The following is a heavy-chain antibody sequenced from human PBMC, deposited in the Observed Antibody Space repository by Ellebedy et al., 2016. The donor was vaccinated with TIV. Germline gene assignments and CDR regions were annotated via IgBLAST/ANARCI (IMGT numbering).Heavy chain of an antibody. J-gene: IGHJ4*02. CDR1: GFTFSSFA. CDR2: ISHTGSRT. V-gene: IGHV3-23*01. Sequence: GESLKISCAASGFTFSSFAMTWVRQAPGKGLEWVSTISHTGSRTYYTDYVEGRFIISRDTSKKTLYLQMNGLRAEDTAIYYCAKGRGGGSDSSAPRYYFDYWGLGTLVTVSS. D-gene: IGHD3-22*01. CDR3: AKGRGGGSDSSAPRYYFDY.